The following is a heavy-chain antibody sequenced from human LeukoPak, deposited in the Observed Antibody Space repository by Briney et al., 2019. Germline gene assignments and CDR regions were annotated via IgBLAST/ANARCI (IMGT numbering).Heavy chain of an antibody. CDR1: GFSLTTSGVG. D-gene: IGHD2-15*01. J-gene: IGHJ4*02. CDR2: IYWDDEK. CDR3: AHLYFYNAGGYSGAFDY. V-gene: IGHV2-5*02. Sequence: SGPTLVKPTQTLTLTCTFSGFSLTTSGVGVGWIRQPPGKALEGLALIYWDDEKRYSPSLRTRITITKDTSKSQVVLTMTNMDPVDTATYYCAHLYFYNAGGYSGAFDYWGQGTLVTVSS.